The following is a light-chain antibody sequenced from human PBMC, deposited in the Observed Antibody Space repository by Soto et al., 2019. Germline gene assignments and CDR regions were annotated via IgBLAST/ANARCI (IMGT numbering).Light chain of an antibody. CDR2: RDN. CDR3: SAWDDNLYGPV. J-gene: IGLJ2*01. Sequence: QLVLTQPPSASGTPGQRVAISCSGGSSDIGSNPVNWYLHLPGAAPKLLIYRDNQRPSGVPDRFPGSKSGTSASLTISGLQSEDEADYFCSAWDDNLYGPVFGGGTKLTVL. V-gene: IGLV1-44*01. CDR1: SSDIGSNP.